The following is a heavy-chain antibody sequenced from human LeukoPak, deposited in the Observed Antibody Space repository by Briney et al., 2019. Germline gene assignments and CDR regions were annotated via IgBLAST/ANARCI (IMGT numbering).Heavy chain of an antibody. CDR2: IYPGDSNT. J-gene: IGHJ4*02. CDR1: GYRFTSYW. Sequence: MHGESLKISCEGSGYRFTSYWIGWVRQMPGKGLEWMGIIYPGDSNTRYSPSFQGQVTISADKSISTAYLLWSSLKASDTAMYYCARFSGYDFSLDYWGQGTLVTVSS. CDR3: ARFSGYDFSLDY. D-gene: IGHD5-12*01. V-gene: IGHV5-51*01.